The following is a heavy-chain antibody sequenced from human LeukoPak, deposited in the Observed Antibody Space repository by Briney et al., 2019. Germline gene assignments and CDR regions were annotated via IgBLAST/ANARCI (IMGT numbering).Heavy chain of an antibody. CDR3: AGQGFWGAIDY. Sequence: SETLSLTCTVSGGSISSGDYYWSWIRQPPGKGLEWIGYIYYSGSTYYSPSLKSRVTISVDTSKNQFSLKLSSVTAADTAVYYCAGQGFWGAIDYWGQGTLVTVSS. D-gene: IGHD1-26*01. CDR1: GGSISSGDYY. J-gene: IGHJ4*02. CDR2: IYYSGST. V-gene: IGHV4-30-4*08.